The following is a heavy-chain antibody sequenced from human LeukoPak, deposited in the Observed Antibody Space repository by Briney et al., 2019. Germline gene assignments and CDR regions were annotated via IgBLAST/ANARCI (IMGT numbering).Heavy chain of an antibody. CDR3: ARVIVSSATFDY. D-gene: IGHD3-16*02. V-gene: IGHV4-4*02. J-gene: IGHJ4*02. CDR2: SFHSGDT. CDR1: GVAFSSTNW. Sequence: SETLSLTCAVSGVAFSSTNWWSWVRQSPGKGLEWIGESFHSGDTNYNPSLKSRVTISIDKSKNQFTLKLSSVTAADAAVYYCARVIVSSATFDYWGQGTLVTVSS.